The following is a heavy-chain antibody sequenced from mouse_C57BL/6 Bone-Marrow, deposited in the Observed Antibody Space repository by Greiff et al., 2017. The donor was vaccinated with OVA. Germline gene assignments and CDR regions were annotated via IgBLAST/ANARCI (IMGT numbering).Heavy chain of an antibody. D-gene: IGHD2-10*01. CDR2: IDPKSGGT. Sequence: QVQLQESGAGLVKPGASVKLSCTASGFTFNTFCMHWVKQRPAPGLEWIGRIDPKSGGTKYNDKFKSKATLTVDKPSSTAYMQLSSLTSEDSAVYYCARGAYYPLDYWGQGTTLTVSS. CDR1: GFTFNTFC. CDR3: ARGAYYPLDY. J-gene: IGHJ2*01. V-gene: IGHV1-72*01.